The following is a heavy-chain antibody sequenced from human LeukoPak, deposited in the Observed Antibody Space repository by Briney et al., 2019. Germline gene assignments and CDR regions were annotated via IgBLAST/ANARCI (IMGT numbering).Heavy chain of an antibody. CDR1: GFTFSSYN. J-gene: IGHJ5*02. V-gene: IGHV3-64*01. Sequence: GGSLRLSCAASGFTFSSYNMHWVRQAPGKGLEYVSTISSDGGSTYYANSVKGRFTISRDNSKNTLYLQMNSLRAEDTAVYYCAKDLGSWGQGTLVTVSS. CDR2: ISSDGGST. CDR3: AKDLGS.